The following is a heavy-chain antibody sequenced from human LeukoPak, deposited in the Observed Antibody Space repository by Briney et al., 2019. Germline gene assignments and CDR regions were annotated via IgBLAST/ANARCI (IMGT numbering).Heavy chain of an antibody. J-gene: IGHJ4*02. CDR1: GGSISSYY. D-gene: IGHD6-13*01. Sequence: PSETLSLTCTVPGGSISSYYWSWIRQPPGEGLEWIGFISYIGSTNYNPSLKGRVTISVDTSKNHFSLKLSSVTAADSAVYYCAREGSYWYYLDYWGQGIPVTVSS. CDR2: ISYIGST. CDR3: AREGSYWYYLDY. V-gene: IGHV4-59*01.